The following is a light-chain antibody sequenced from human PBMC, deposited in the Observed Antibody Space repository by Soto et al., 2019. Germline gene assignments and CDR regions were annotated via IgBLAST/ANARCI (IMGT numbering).Light chain of an antibody. Sequence: ESVLTQAAGTLSLSPGKRATLSCRASQSVSSSYLAWYQQKPGQAPRLLIYGASSRATVIPDRFSGSGSGTDFTLTISRLEPEDFAVYYCQQYGSSPSITFGQGTRLEIK. CDR1: QSVSSSY. CDR3: QQYGSSPSIT. CDR2: GAS. J-gene: IGKJ5*01. V-gene: IGKV3-20*01.